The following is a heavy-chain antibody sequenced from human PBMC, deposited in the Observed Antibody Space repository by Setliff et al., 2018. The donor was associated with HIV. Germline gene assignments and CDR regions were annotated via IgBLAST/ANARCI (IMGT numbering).Heavy chain of an antibody. V-gene: IGHV3-74*03. CDR2: ISPDGSST. Sequence: PGGSLRLSCAGSGFSFSSNWIHWVRQTAGKGLLWVSRISPDGSSTMYADSVKGRFTISRDNAKNTVYLQMNSLRAEDTGVNYCVRVVTFFSTGPHFDPWGQGTLVTVSS. CDR3: VRVVTFFSTGPHFDP. J-gene: IGHJ5*02. CDR1: GFSFSSNW. D-gene: IGHD2-21*02.